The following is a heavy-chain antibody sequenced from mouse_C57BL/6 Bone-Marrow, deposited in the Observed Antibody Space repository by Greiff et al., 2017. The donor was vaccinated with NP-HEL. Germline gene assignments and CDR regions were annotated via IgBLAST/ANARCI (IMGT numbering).Heavy chain of an antibody. CDR1: GYTFTDYN. CDR2: INPNNGGT. J-gene: IGHJ3*01. CDR3: ANFFGSGFAY. Sequence: EVQLQQSGPELVKPGASVKMSCKASGYTFTDYNMHWVKQSHGKSLEWIGYINPNNGGTSYNQKFKGKATSTGNKSSSTAYMELRSLTSEDSAVYSWANFFGSGFAYWGQGTLVTVSA. V-gene: IGHV1-22*01.